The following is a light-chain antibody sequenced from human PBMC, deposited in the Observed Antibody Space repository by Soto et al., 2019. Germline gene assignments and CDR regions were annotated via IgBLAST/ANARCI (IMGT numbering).Light chain of an antibody. Sequence: SALTQPRSVSRAPGQSVTLSCTGTSSDVGGYNYVSWYQQHPGRAPKLMIYDVSKRPSGVPDRFSGSKSGNTASLTISGLQAEDEADYYCCSYAGSYTFYVFGTGTKVTVL. V-gene: IGLV2-11*01. J-gene: IGLJ1*01. CDR1: SSDVGGYNY. CDR2: DVS. CDR3: CSYAGSYTFYV.